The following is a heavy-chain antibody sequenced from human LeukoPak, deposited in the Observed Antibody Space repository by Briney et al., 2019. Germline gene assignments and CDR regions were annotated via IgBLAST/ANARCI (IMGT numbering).Heavy chain of an antibody. V-gene: IGHV3-30*04. J-gene: IGHJ4*02. CDR3: ARNLPAADY. CDR2: TSYDERNK. D-gene: IGHD2-2*01. Sequence: GGSLRLSCAASGFTFSTYAMHWVRQAPGKGLEWVAVTSYDERNKYYADSVKGRFTISRDNSKNTLYLQVNSLRAEDTAVYYCARNLPAADYWGQGTLVTVSS. CDR1: GFTFSTYA.